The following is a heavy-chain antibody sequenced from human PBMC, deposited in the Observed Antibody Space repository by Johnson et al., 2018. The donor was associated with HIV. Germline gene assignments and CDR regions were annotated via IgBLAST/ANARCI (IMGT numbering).Heavy chain of an antibody. V-gene: IGHV3-15*01. J-gene: IGHJ3*02. Sequence: VQLVESGGGVVRPGGSLRLSCAASGFTFSNAWMSWVRQAPGKGLEWVGRIKSKTDGGTTDYAAPVKGRFTISREDSKNTLYLQMNSLRAEDTAVYYCARDGSNFGAFDIWGQGTMVTVSS. CDR2: IKSKTDGGTT. CDR1: GFTFSNAW. D-gene: IGHD1-1*01. CDR3: ARDGSNFGAFDI.